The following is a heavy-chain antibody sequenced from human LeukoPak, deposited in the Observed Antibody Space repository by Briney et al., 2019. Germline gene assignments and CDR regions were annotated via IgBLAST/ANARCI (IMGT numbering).Heavy chain of an antibody. V-gene: IGHV3-21*01. Sequence: PGGSLRLSCAASGFTVSSNYMSWVRQAPGKGLEWVSSISSSSSYIYYADSVKGRFTISRDNAKNSLYLQMNSLRAEDTAVYYCARAGDSSGYYPGSTWGQGTLVTVSS. D-gene: IGHD3-22*01. CDR3: ARAGDSSGYYPGST. CDR1: GFTVSSNY. J-gene: IGHJ5*02. CDR2: ISSSSSYI.